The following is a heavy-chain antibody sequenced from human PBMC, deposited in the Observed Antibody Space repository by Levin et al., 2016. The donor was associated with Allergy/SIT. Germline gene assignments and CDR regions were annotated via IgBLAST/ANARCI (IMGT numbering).Heavy chain of an antibody. J-gene: IGHJ6*02. D-gene: IGHD1-14*01. CDR3: ARDFFGVPRIGRYYYYGMDV. Sequence: WVRQAPGQGLEWMGWINPNSGGTNYAQKFQGRVTMTRDTSISTAYMELSRLRSDDTAVYYCARDFFGVPRIGRYYYYGMDVWGQGTTVTVSS. V-gene: IGHV1-2*02. CDR2: INPNSGGT.